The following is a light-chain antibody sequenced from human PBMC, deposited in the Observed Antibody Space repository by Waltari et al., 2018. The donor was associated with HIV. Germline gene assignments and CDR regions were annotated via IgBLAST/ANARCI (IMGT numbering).Light chain of an antibody. CDR1: SSNIGAGYD. CDR2: GTT. J-gene: IGLJ3*02. CDR3: QSYDNSLSGHWG. V-gene: IGLV1-40*01. Sequence: QSVLTQPPSLSGAPGQRVTISCTGSSSNIGAGYDVHWYQQLPGTAPKLLIYGTTNRPSGVPDRFSASKSGTSASLAITGLQAEDEGTYYCQSYDNSLSGHWGFGGGTKLTVL.